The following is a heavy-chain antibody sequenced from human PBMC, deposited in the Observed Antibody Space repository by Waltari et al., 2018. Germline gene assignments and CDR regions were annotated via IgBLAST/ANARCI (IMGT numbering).Heavy chain of an antibody. Sequence: QVTLKESGPALVKPTQTLTLTCTFSGFSLSTSGMRVSWIRQPPGKALEWLARIDWDDDKFYSTSLKTRLTISKDTSKNQVVLTMTNMDPVDTATYYCARTFSPLVPSPHYYYMDVWGKGTTVTVSS. J-gene: IGHJ6*03. D-gene: IGHD3-16*02. CDR3: ARTFSPLVPSPHYYYMDV. CDR1: GFSLSTSGMR. V-gene: IGHV2-70*04. CDR2: IDWDDDK.